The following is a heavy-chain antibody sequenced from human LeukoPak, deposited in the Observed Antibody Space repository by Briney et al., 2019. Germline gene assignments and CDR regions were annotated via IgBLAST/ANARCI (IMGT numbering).Heavy chain of an antibody. CDR2: INPSGGST. V-gene: IGHV1-46*01. J-gene: IGHJ4*02. CDR3: VAAYEDYYDSSGPREDYFDY. D-gene: IGHD3-22*01. CDR1: GYTFTSYY. Sequence: ASVKVSCKASGYTFTSYYMHWVRQAPGQGLEWMGIINPSGGSTSYAQKFQGRVTMTRDTSTSTVYMELSSLRSEDTAVYYCVAAYEDYYDSSGPREDYFDYWGQGTLVTVSS.